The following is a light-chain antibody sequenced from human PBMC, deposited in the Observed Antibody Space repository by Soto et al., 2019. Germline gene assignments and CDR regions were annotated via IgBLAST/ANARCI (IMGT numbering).Light chain of an antibody. CDR2: GAS. V-gene: IGKV3D-7*01. CDR1: QSVTSNY. J-gene: IGKJ3*01. CDR3: QQDYKPPCT. Sequence: EIVMTQSPATLSLSPGERATLSCRASQSVTSNYLSWYQQKPGQAPRLLIYGASNRATGIPARFSGSGSGTDFPLNNSSLQPEDFGVDFWQQDYKPPCTFGPRANVGIK.